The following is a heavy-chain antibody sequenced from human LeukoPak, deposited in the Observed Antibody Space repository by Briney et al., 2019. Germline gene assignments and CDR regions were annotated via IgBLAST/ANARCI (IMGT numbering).Heavy chain of an antibody. CDR1: GGSISSSSYY. CDR3: ATLGYCSAGSC. V-gene: IGHV4-39*01. Sequence: KPSETLSLTCTVSGGSISSSSYYWGWIRQPPGKGLEWIGSIYYSGSTYYNPSLKSRVTISVDTSKNQFSLKLSSVTAADTAVYYCATLGYCSAGSCWGQGTMVTVSS. D-gene: IGHD2-15*01. J-gene: IGHJ3*01. CDR2: IYYSGST.